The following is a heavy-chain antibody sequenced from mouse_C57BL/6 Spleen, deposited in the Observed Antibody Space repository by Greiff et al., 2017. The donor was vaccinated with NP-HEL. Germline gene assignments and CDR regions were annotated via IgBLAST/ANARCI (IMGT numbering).Heavy chain of an antibody. V-gene: IGHV1-22*01. J-gene: IGHJ3*01. Sequence: VQLKQSGPELVKPGASVKMSCKASGYTFTDYNMHWVKQSHGKSLEWIGYINPNNGGTSYNQKFKGKATLTVNKSSSTAYMELRSLTSEDSAVYYCAPIYDGFAWFAYWGQGTLVTVSA. CDR1: GYTFTDYN. D-gene: IGHD2-3*01. CDR2: INPNNGGT. CDR3: APIYDGFAWFAY.